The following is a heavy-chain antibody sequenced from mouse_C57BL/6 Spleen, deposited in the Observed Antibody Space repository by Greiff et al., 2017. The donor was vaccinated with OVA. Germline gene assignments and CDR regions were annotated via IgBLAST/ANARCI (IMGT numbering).Heavy chain of an antibody. J-gene: IGHJ1*03. Sequence: EVKLMESGPGLVKPSQSLSLTCSVTGYSITSGYYWNWIRQFPGNKLEWMGYISYDGSNNYNPSLKNRISITRDTSKNQFFLKLNSVTTEDTATYYCARGDYVGYFDVWGTGTTVTVSS. CDR3: ARGDYVGYFDV. CDR2: ISYDGSN. CDR1: GYSITSGYY. D-gene: IGHD1-1*01. V-gene: IGHV3-6*01.